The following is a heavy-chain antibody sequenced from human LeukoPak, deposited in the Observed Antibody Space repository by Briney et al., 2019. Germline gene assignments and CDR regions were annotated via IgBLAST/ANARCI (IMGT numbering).Heavy chain of an antibody. CDR1: GFTFSNYA. V-gene: IGHV3-23*01. CDR3: AKDRDQRTQFYYYYYGMDV. Sequence: PGGSLRLSCAASGFTFSNYAMTWVRQAPGKGLEWVSGTSGSGGRTNYADSVKGRFTISRDNSKNTLYLQMNSLRVEDTAVYYRAKDRDQRTQFYYYYYGMDVWGQGTTVTVSS. D-gene: IGHD2-2*01. J-gene: IGHJ6*02. CDR2: TSGSGGRT.